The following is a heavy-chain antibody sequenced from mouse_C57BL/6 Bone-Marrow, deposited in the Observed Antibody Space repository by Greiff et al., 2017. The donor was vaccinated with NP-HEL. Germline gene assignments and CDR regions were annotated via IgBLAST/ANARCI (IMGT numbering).Heavy chain of an antibody. V-gene: IGHV5-15*01. CDR1: GFTFSDYG. CDR3: ARGGGYDLYAMDY. Sequence: EVKLMESGGGLVQPGGSLKLSCAASGFTFSDYGMAWVRQAPRKGPEWVAFISNLAYSIYYADTVTGRFTISRENAKNTLYLEMSSLRSEDTAMYYCARGGGYDLYAMDYWGQGTSVTVSS. CDR2: ISNLAYSI. D-gene: IGHD2-2*01. J-gene: IGHJ4*01.